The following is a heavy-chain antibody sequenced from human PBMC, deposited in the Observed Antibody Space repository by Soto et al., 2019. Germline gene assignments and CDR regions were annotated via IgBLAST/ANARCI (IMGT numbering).Heavy chain of an antibody. V-gene: IGHV4-4*07. CDR2: IYATGTT. CDR1: GASISGFY. J-gene: IGHJ5*02. D-gene: IGHD1-1*01. CDR3: VRDGKKTLRDWFDP. Sequence: SETLSLTCTVSGASISGFYLSWSRKSAGKGLEWIGRIYATGTTYYNPSLKSRVMMSVDTSKKQFSLKLRSVTAADTAVYYSVRDGKKTLRDWFDPWGQGISVTVSS.